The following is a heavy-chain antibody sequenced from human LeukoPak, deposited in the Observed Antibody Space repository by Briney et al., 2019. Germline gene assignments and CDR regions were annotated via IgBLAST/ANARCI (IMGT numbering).Heavy chain of an antibody. J-gene: IGHJ4*02. CDR2: ISPYNGNT. CDR3: ARSHSGSLRAPFDY. CDR1: VYIFTNFG. V-gene: IGHV1-18*01. D-gene: IGHD3-22*01. Sequence: ASVTVSCKASVYIFTNFGIIWVRQAPGQGLEWMGWISPYNGNTKYPQKVQGRVSLTTDTSTSTAYMELTSLRYDDTAVYFCARSHSGSLRAPFDYWGQGTLVTVSS.